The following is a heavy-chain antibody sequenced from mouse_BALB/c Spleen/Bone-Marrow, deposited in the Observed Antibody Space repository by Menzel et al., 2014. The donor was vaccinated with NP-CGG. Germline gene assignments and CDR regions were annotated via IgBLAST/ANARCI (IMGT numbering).Heavy chain of an antibody. V-gene: IGHV14-3*02. D-gene: IGHD1-1*01. CDR2: IDPANVNT. CDR1: GFNIKDTY. Sequence: VQLQQSGAELVKPGALVKLSCTASGFNIKDTYMHWVKQRPEQGLEWIGRIDPANVNTKYDPKFQGKATITADTSSNTAYLQLSSLTSEDTAVYYCASHVYGYYFDYWGQGTTLTVSS. CDR3: ASHVYGYYFDY. J-gene: IGHJ2*01.